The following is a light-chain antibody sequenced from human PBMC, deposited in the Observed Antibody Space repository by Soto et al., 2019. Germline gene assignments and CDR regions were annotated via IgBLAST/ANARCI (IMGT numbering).Light chain of an antibody. CDR1: SSNIGSNY. CDR3: AAWDDSLSGRV. CDR2: RNN. Sequence: QSVLTQPTSASGTPGQRVTISCSGSSSNIGSNYVYWYQQFPGTAPKLLIYRNNQRPSGVPDRFSGSKSGTSASLAISGLRSEDEADYYCAAWDDSLSGRVFGGGTKLTVL. V-gene: IGLV1-47*01. J-gene: IGLJ3*02.